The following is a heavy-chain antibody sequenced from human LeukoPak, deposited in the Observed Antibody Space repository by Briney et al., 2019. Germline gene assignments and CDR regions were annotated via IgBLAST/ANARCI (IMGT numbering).Heavy chain of an antibody. D-gene: IGHD2-2*01. Sequence: GGSLRLSCAASGFTFSSYSMNWVRQAPGKGLEWVSSISSTSNYIYYADSVKGRFTVSRDNAKNSVYLQMNSLRAEDTAVYYCATQYCSSTSCPWWGFDIWGQGTKVTISS. J-gene: IGHJ3*02. CDR2: ISSTSNYI. CDR1: GFTFSSYS. V-gene: IGHV3-21*06. CDR3: ATQYCSSTSCPWWGFDI.